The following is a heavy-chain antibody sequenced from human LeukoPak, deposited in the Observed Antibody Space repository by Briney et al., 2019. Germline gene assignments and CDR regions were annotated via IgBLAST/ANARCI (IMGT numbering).Heavy chain of an antibody. J-gene: IGHJ3*02. CDR3: AKHTLVGARNAFDI. CDR2: INHSGST. V-gene: IGHV4-34*01. CDR1: GGSFSGYY. D-gene: IGHD1-26*01. Sequence: SETLSLTCAVYGGSFSGYYWSWIRQPPGKGLEWIGEINHSGSTNYNPSLKSRVTISVDTSKNQFSLNLSSVTAADTAVYYCAKHTLVGARNAFDIWGQGTMVTVSS.